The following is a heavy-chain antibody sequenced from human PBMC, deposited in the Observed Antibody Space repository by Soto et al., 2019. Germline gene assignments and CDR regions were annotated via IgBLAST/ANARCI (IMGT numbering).Heavy chain of an antibody. CDR3: ARDRLTGYNWFDP. D-gene: IGHD7-27*01. CDR2: INAGNGNT. J-gene: IGHJ5*02. V-gene: IGHV1-3*01. CDR1: GYTFTSYA. Sequence: QVPLVQSGAEVKKPGASVKVSCKASGYTFTSYAMHWVRQAPGQRLEWMGWINAGNGNTKYSQKFQGRVTITRDTSASTAYMELSSLRSEDTAVYYCARDRLTGYNWFDPWGQGTLVTVSS.